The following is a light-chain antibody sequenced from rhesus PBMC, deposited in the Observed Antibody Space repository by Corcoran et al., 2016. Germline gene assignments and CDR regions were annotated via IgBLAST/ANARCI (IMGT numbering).Light chain of an antibody. V-gene: IGKV1-66*01. CDR3: QQYNNSPLT. J-gene: IGKJ4*01. CDR1: QGINNY. Sequence: DIQMTQSPSSLSASVGDRVTITCRASQGINNYLSWYQQKPGKAPKPLIYYAIRLETGVPSRFSGGRSGTDYILTISSLQPEDIETYYCQQYNNSPLTFGGGTKVELK. CDR2: YAI.